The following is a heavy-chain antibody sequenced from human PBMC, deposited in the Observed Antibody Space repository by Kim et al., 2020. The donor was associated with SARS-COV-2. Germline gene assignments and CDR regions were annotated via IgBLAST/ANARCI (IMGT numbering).Heavy chain of an antibody. CDR1: GYSFTSYW. V-gene: IGHV5-51*01. D-gene: IGHD3-9*01. J-gene: IGHJ4*02. Sequence: GESLKISCKGSGYSFTSYWIGWVRQMPGKGLEWMGIIYPGDSDTRYSPSFQGQVTISADKSISTAYLQLSSLKASDTAMYYCAKQPVLRYFDWVVDGKGPFDYWGQGTLVTVSS. CDR3: AKQPVLRYFDWVVDGKGPFDY. CDR2: IYPGDSDT.